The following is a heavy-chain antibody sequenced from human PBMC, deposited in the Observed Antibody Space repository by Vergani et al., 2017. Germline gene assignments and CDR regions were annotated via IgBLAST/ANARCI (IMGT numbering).Heavy chain of an antibody. Sequence: QMQFQESGPGLVKASETLSLTCTVSGDSIISRSYYWGWIRQPPGKGLEWIGSIYNSGNGNSSSSLKSRVTISPDTSKNQFSLRLTSVTAADTAVYYCASGKYYSDSTSHFRGRYFDVWGRGTLVTVPS. CDR1: GDSIISRSYY. J-gene: IGHJ2*01. CDR2: IYNSGNG. D-gene: IGHD3-16*01. CDR3: ASGKYYSDSTSHFRGRYFDV. V-gene: IGHV4-39*01.